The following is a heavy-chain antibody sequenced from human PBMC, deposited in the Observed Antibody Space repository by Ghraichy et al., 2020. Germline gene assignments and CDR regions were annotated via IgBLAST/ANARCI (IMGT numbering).Heavy chain of an antibody. CDR2: IYPGDSDT. V-gene: IGHV5-51*01. CDR1: GYSFTNYW. Sequence: GASLNISCKGSGYSFTNYWIGWVRQEPGKGLEWMGIIYPGDSDTRYSPSFQGQVTISADKSISTAYLQWSSLKASDTAMYYCARSPPQVDSNRERFDYWGQGTLVTVSS. J-gene: IGHJ4*02. D-gene: IGHD5-12*01. CDR3: ARSPPQVDSNRERFDY.